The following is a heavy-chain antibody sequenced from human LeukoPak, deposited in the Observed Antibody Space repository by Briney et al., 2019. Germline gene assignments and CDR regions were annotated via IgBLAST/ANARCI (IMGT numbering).Heavy chain of an antibody. D-gene: IGHD3-16*02. Sequence: GASVKVSCKASGYSFTNYVMNWVRQAPGQGLEWMGWIHPSTGNPTYAQGFTGRVVFSSDTSVSTTYLQISSLTAEDTAVYFCARAFQSLGGLSLPDYWGQGTLLTVSS. J-gene: IGHJ4*02. V-gene: IGHV7-4-1*02. CDR2: IHPSTGNP. CDR1: GYSFTNYV. CDR3: ARAFQSLGGLSLPDY.